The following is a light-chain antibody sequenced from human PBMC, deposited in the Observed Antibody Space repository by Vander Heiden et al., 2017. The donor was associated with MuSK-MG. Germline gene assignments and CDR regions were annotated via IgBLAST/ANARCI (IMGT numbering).Light chain of an antibody. CDR1: QDINNN. CDR2: DGS. Sequence: SPSSLSASIGDRVTITCQASQDINNNLNWYQQKPGKAPKILIYDGSNLQTGVPSRFSGSGSGTHFSFTISSLQPEDIAIYYCQQVESFPITFGQGTRLENK. V-gene: IGKV1-33*01. CDR3: QQVESFPIT. J-gene: IGKJ5*01.